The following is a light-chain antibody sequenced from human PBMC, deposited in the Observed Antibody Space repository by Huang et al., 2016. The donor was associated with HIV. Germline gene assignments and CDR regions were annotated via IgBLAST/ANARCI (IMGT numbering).Light chain of an antibody. CDR1: QSITNY. J-gene: IGKJ1*01. Sequence: DIQMTQSPSSLSASVGDRVTITCRASQSITNYLNWYQQKPGKAPNLLIYGASSLQSGVPSRFSDSGSGTDFTLTISSLQPGDFATYYCQQSYNTPWTFGQGTKVEIK. V-gene: IGKV1-39*01. CDR3: QQSYNTPWT. CDR2: GAS.